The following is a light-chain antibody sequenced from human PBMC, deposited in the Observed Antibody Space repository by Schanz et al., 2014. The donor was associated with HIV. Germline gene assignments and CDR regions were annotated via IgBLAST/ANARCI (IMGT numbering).Light chain of an antibody. CDR1: SSDVGVYNY. Sequence: QSALTQPASVSGSPGQSITISCTGTSSDVGVYNYVSWYQQHPGKVPKLIIYDVNNRPSGISDRFSASKSGNTASLTISGLQAEDEADYYCCSFTSSNTLLFGGGTKLTVL. V-gene: IGLV2-14*03. CDR2: DVN. CDR3: CSFTSSNTLL. J-gene: IGLJ2*01.